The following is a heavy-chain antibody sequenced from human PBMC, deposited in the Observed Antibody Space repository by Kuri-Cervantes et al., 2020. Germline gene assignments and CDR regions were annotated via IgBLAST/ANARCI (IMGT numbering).Heavy chain of an antibody. CDR3: ARGGFEATISLVAFDI. Sequence: ASVKVSCKASGYTFTSYGISWVRQAPGQGLEWMGWISAYNGNTNYAQKLQGRVTMTTDTSTSTAYMELRSLRSDDTAVYYCARGGFEATISLVAFDIWGQGTMVTVSS. V-gene: IGHV1-18*01. CDR1: GYTFTSYG. J-gene: IGHJ3*02. D-gene: IGHD5-24*01. CDR2: ISAYNGNT.